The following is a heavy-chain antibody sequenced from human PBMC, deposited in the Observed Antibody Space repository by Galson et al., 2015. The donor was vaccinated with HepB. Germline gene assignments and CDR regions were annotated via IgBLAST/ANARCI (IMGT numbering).Heavy chain of an antibody. J-gene: IGHJ6*02. CDR1: GYTFTGYY. V-gene: IGHV1-2*02. CDR3: ARDIVVVPAAYGMDV. D-gene: IGHD2-2*01. CDR2: INPNSGGT. Sequence: SVKVSCKASGYTFTGYYMHWVRQAPGQGLEWMGWINPNSGGTNYAQKFQGRVTMTRDTSISTAYMELSRLRSDDTAVYYCARDIVVVPAAYGMDVWGQGTTVTVSS.